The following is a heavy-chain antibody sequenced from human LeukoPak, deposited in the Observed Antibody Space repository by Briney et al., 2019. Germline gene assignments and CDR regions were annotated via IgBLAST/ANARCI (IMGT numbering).Heavy chain of an antibody. V-gene: IGHV3-48*01. J-gene: IGHJ4*02. D-gene: IGHD1-7*01. CDR2: ISSSSSTI. Sequence: GGSLRLSCAASGYTFSSYSMNWVRQAPGKGLEWVSYISSSSSTIYYADSGKGRFTISRDNAKNSLYLQMNSLRAEDTAVYYCAKDRGNWNYDYWGQGTLVTVSS. CDR3: AKDRGNWNYDY. CDR1: GYTFSSYS.